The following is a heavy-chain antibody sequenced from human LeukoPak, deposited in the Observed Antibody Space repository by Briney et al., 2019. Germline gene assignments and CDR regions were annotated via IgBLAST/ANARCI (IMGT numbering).Heavy chain of an antibody. D-gene: IGHD2/OR15-2a*01. Sequence: SVKVSCKASGGTFSSYAISWVRQAPGQGLEWMGGIIPIFGTANYAQKFQGRVTITADKSTSTAYMELSSLRSEDTAVYYCARTPPGGTFVEGYFDYWGQGTLVTVSS. CDR3: ARTPPGGTFVEGYFDY. J-gene: IGHJ4*02. V-gene: IGHV1-69*06. CDR2: IIPIFGTA. CDR1: GGTFSSYA.